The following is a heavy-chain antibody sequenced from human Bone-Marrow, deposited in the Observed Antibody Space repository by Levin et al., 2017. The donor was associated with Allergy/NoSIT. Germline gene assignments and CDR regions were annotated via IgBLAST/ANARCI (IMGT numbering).Heavy chain of an antibody. CDR1: GVTFSSYW. Sequence: GGSLRLSCAASGVTFSSYWMHWVRQTPGKGPVWVSRINRDGTITAYADSVKGRFTISRDNAKNTLYLQMNSLRAEDTAVYFCGREMAVAGTSWDFWGQGTLVTVSS. V-gene: IGHV3-74*03. CDR2: INRDGTIT. CDR3: GREMAVAGTSWDF. J-gene: IGHJ4*02. D-gene: IGHD6-19*01.